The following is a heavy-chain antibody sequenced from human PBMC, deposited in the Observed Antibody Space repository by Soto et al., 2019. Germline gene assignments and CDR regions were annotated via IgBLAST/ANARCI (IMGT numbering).Heavy chain of an antibody. CDR2: VWHDGSNK. CDR1: GFTFSSFG. V-gene: IGHV3-33*01. D-gene: IGHD1-7*01. CDR3: ARDQTRELLDY. J-gene: IGHJ4*02. Sequence: GGSLRLSCTASGFTFSSFGMHWVRQAPGKGLEWVAVVWHDGSNKKYADFAKGRFTISRDNSKSTLYLQMNSLRAEDTAVYYCARDQTRELLDYWGQGILVTVSS.